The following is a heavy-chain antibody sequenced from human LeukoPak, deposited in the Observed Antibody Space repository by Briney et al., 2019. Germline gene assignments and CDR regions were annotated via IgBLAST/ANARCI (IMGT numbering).Heavy chain of an antibody. CDR1: GYSISSDNW. Sequence: SDTLSLTCAVSGYSISSDNWWGWIRQPPGKGLEWIGYIYYSGSTYYNPSLKSRVTMSVDTSKNLFSLKLKSVTAVDTAVYYCARIGDSSGMDVWGQGTTVTVSS. V-gene: IGHV4-28*01. D-gene: IGHD3-3*01. CDR2: IYYSGST. CDR3: ARIGDSSGMDV. J-gene: IGHJ6*02.